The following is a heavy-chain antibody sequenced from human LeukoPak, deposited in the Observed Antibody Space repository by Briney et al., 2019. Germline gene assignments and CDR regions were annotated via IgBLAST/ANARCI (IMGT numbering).Heavy chain of an antibody. J-gene: IGHJ3*02. CDR3: ARDDRVGATRRHAFDI. CDR2: IYYSGST. D-gene: IGHD1-26*01. V-gene: IGHV4-59*01. CDR1: GGSISSYY. Sequence: KPSETLSLTCTVSGGSISSYYWSWIRQPPGKGLEWIGYIYYSGSTNYNPSLKSRVTISVDTSKNQFSLKLSSVTAADTAVYYCARDDRVGATRRHAFDIWGQGTMVTVSS.